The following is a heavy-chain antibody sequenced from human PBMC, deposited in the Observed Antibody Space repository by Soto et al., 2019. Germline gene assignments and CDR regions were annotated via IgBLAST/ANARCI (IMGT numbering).Heavy chain of an antibody. Sequence: ASVKVSCKASGYTFTSYAMHWVRQAPGQRLEWMGWINAGNGNTKYSQKFQGRVTITRDTSASTAYMELSSLRSEDTAVYYCARAWVVVTAPDYWGQGRLVTMAS. CDR2: INAGNGNT. D-gene: IGHD2-21*02. V-gene: IGHV1-3*01. CDR3: ARAWVVVTAPDY. CDR1: GYTFTSYA. J-gene: IGHJ4*02.